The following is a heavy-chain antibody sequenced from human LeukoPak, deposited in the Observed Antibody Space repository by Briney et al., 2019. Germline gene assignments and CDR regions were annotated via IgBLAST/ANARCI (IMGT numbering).Heavy chain of an antibody. CDR3: AKELRTGVGATDY. Sequence: ASVKVSCKASGYTFTNYYMHWVRQAPGQGLEWMGIINPRGDSTGYAQKFQGRVTMTRDTSTITVYMELSSLTSEDTAVYYCAKELRTGVGATDYWGQGTLVTVSS. CDR1: GYTFTNYY. V-gene: IGHV1-46*01. D-gene: IGHD1-26*01. CDR2: INPRGDST. J-gene: IGHJ4*02.